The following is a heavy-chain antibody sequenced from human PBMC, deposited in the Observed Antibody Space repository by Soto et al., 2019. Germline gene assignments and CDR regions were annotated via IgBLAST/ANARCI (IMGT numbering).Heavy chain of an antibody. J-gene: IGHJ4*02. Sequence: SVKVSCKASGYTFTSYYMHWVRQAPGQGLEWMGIINPSGGSTSYAQKFQGRVTMTRDTSTSTVYMELSSLRSEDTAVYYCARGYCSGGSCYLADYWGQGTLVTVSS. V-gene: IGHV1-46*01. D-gene: IGHD2-15*01. CDR1: GYTFTSYY. CDR2: INPSGGST. CDR3: ARGYCSGGSCYLADY.